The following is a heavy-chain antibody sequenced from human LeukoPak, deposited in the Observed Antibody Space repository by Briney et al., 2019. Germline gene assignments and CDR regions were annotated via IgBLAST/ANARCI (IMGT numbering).Heavy chain of an antibody. CDR1: GFTFGDYY. V-gene: IGHV3-11*04. CDR2: ISSSGSTI. Sequence: NPGGSLRLSCAASGFTFGDYYMSWIRQAPGKGLEWVSYISSSGSTIYYADSVKGRFTISRDNAKNSLYLQMNSLRAEDTAVYYCARVGVGTTSYYFDYWGQGTLVTVSS. J-gene: IGHJ4*02. D-gene: IGHD1-1*01. CDR3: ARVGVGTTSYYFDY.